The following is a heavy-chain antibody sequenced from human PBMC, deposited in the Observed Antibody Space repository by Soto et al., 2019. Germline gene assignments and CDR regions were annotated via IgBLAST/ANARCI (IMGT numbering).Heavy chain of an antibody. V-gene: IGHV3-33*01. CDR2: IRYDGTNK. J-gene: IGHJ4*02. D-gene: IGHD6-13*01. Sequence: QVQLVESGGGVVQPGRSLRLSCAASGFTFSSYSMHWVRQAPGKGLEWVAVIRYDGTNKYYAESVKGRFTISRDNSKNTLYLQMSSLRLDDTAVYYCARGIIAGPGRDYFDYWGQGTLVTVSS. CDR1: GFTFSSYS. CDR3: ARGIIAGPGRDYFDY.